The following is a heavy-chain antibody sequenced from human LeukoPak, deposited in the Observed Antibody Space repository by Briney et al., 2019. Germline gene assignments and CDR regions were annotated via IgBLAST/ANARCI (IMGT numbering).Heavy chain of an antibody. D-gene: IGHD3-22*01. CDR1: GGSISSYY. V-gene: IGHV4-4*07. Sequence: SETLSLTCTVSGGSISSYYWSWIRQPAGKGLEWIGRIYTSGSTNYNPSLKSRVTMSVDTSKNQFSLKLSSVTAADTAVYYCARGGRYYYDSSGYRDAFDIWGQGTMVTVPS. J-gene: IGHJ3*02. CDR2: IYTSGST. CDR3: ARGGRYYYDSSGYRDAFDI.